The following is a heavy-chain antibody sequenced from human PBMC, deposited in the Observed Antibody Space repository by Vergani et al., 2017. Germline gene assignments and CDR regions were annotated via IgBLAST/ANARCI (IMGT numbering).Heavy chain of an antibody. Sequence: QVQLVQSGAEVKKPGSSVKVSCKASGGTFSSYAISWVRQAPGQGLEWMGGIIPIFGTANYAQKFQGRVTITADESTSTAYMELSSLRSEDTAVYYGARDLRVTTVTYDAFDIWGQGTMVTVSS. CDR3: ARDLRVTTVTYDAFDI. V-gene: IGHV1-69*12. CDR2: IIPIFGTA. D-gene: IGHD4-17*01. J-gene: IGHJ3*02. CDR1: GGTFSSYA.